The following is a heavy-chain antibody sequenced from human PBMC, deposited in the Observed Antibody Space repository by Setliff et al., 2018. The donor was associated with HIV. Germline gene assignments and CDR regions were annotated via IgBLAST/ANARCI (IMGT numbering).Heavy chain of an antibody. Sequence: GGSLRLSCAASGFTFSSYGMHWVRQAPGKGLEWVAFIRYDGSNKYYADSVKGRFTISRDNSKSTLYLQMNSLRAEDTAVYYCARSGGDCSGISCYSLWFDPWGHGTLVTVSS. CDR3: ARSGGDCSGISCYSLWFDP. CDR2: IRYDGSNK. CDR1: GFTFSSYG. D-gene: IGHD2-15*01. J-gene: IGHJ5*02. V-gene: IGHV3-30*02.